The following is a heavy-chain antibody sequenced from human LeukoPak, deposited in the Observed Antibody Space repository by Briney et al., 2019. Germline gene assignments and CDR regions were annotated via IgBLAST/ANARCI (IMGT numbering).Heavy chain of an antibody. J-gene: IGHJ3*02. V-gene: IGHV3-23*01. CDR1: GSTFSSYA. CDR3: AKDFSWEVVLDAFDI. Sequence: GGSLRLSCAASGSTFSSYAMSWVRQAPGKGLEWVSAISGSGGSTYYADSVKGRFTISRDNSKNTLFLQMNSLRVEDTAVYYCAKDFSWEVVLDAFDIWGQGTMVTVSS. CDR2: ISGSGGST. D-gene: IGHD1-26*01.